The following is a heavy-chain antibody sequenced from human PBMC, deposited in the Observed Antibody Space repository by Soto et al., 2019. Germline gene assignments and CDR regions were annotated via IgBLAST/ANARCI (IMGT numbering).Heavy chain of an antibody. J-gene: IGHJ4*02. CDR1: GYGFTSYW. D-gene: IGHD3-10*01. V-gene: IGHV5-51*01. CDR2: VYPGDSDA. Sequence: PGESLKISCQASGYGFTSYWIAWVRQQPGKGLEGMGIVYPGDSDARYSASFHGQVTMSADTSLNTAYLQWTSLKASDSAIYYCASRAGRRLWSPPFDYWGRGTQFTVSS. CDR3: ASRAGRRLWSPPFDY.